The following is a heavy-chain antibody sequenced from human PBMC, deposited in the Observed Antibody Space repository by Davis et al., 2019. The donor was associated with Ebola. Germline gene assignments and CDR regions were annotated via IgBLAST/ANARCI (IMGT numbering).Heavy chain of an antibody. CDR3: ASLLGYCSGGSCYGG. CDR2: IYYSGST. Sequence: MPGGSLRLSCTVSGGSISSYYWSWIRQPPGKGLEWIGYIYYSGSTNYNPSLKSRVTISVDTSKNQFSLKLSSVTAADTAVYYCASLLGYCSGGSCYGGWGQGTLVTVSS. D-gene: IGHD2-15*01. CDR1: GGSISSYY. J-gene: IGHJ4*02. V-gene: IGHV4-59*08.